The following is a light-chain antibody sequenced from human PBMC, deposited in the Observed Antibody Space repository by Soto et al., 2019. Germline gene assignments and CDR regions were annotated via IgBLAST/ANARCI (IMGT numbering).Light chain of an antibody. J-gene: IGKJ5*01. V-gene: IGKV3-20*01. CDR3: QQYGSSPGIT. Sequence: EIVLTRSPGTLSLSPGERATLSCRASQSVSSSYLAWYQQKPGQAPRLLIYGASSRATGIPDRFSGSGSGTDFTLTISRLEPEDFEVYYCQQYGSSPGITFGQGTRLEIK. CDR2: GAS. CDR1: QSVSSSY.